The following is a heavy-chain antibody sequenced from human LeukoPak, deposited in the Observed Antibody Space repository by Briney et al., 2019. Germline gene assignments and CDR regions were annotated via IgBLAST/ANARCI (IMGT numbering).Heavy chain of an antibody. CDR3: ARDPGSSGYWYFDL. J-gene: IGHJ2*01. CDR2: IYNNGRT. Sequence: SETLSLTCTVSGGSISSYYWSWLRQPPGKGLEWIGYIYNNGRTNYNPSLKSRVTISVDTSKNHFSLRLTSVTAADTAVYYCARDPGSSGYWYFDLWGRGTLVTVSS. V-gene: IGHV4-59*01. CDR1: GGSISSYY. D-gene: IGHD6-19*01.